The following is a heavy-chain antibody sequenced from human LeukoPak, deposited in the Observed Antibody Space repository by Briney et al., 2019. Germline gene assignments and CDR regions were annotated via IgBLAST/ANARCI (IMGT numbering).Heavy chain of an antibody. Sequence: ASVKVSCKASGYTFTSYAISWVRQAPGQGLEWMGGIIPIFGTANYAQKFQGRVTITADKSTSTAYMELSSLRSEDTAVYYCASSAAGIVGATIFDYWGQGTLVTVSS. CDR1: GYTFTSYA. CDR3: ASSAAGIVGATIFDY. CDR2: IIPIFGTA. D-gene: IGHD1-26*01. V-gene: IGHV1-69*06. J-gene: IGHJ4*02.